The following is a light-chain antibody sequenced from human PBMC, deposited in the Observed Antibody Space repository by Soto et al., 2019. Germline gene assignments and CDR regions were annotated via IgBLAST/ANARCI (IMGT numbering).Light chain of an antibody. V-gene: IGKV1-39*01. CDR2: AAS. J-gene: IGKJ4*01. CDR3: QQANSFPLT. CDR1: QSISND. Sequence: DIQMTQSPSSLSASVGDTVTITCRASQSISNDLYWYQQKPGKAPKLLIYAASTLQGGVPSRFSGSGSGTDFTLTISSLQPEDFATYYCQQANSFPLTFGGGTKVEI.